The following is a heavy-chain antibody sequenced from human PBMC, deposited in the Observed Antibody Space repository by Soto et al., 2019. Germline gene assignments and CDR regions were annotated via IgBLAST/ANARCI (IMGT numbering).Heavy chain of an antibody. Sequence: QVQLQQWGAGLLKPSETLSLTCGVYGGSFSVFYWTWIRQHPGKGLEWIGEINHSGGTNYNPSLKSRVTISIDTSKNQFSLKLTSVTAADTAVYYCATHKPNYYYYGLDVWGQGTTVTVSS. CDR3: ATHKPNYYYYGLDV. J-gene: IGHJ6*02. V-gene: IGHV4-34*01. CDR2: INHSGGT. CDR1: GGSFSVFY.